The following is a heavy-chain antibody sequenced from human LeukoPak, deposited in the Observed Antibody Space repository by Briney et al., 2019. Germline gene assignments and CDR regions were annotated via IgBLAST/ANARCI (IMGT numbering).Heavy chain of an antibody. CDR1: GFTFSNYA. J-gene: IGHJ4*02. D-gene: IGHD2-15*01. CDR2: ISGSGDAT. Sequence: GGSLRLSCAASGFTFSNYAMSWVRQAPGKGLERVSGISGSGDATWYADSVKGRFTISRDNSKNTVNLQMNSLRPEDTAVYYCAKCSGGSCYASGAFDYWGQGTLVTVSS. CDR3: AKCSGGSCYASGAFDY. V-gene: IGHV3-23*01.